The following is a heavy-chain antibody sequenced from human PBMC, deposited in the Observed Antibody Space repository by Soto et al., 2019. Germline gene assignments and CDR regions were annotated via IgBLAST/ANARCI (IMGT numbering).Heavy chain of an antibody. V-gene: IGHV1-46*01. CDR3: ARAPAARQQYCHH. CDR1: GYSFTSYS. Sequence: QVQLVQSGAEVKKPGASVKVSCKASGYSFTSYSMHWVRQAPGQGLEWMGAINPSGSSTSYAQKFQCRVTLTIDTSTTTVYMELSSLRSEDTAVYYCARAPAARQQYCHHWGQGPLVSVSS. D-gene: IGHD6-6*01. CDR2: INPSGSST. J-gene: IGHJ1*01.